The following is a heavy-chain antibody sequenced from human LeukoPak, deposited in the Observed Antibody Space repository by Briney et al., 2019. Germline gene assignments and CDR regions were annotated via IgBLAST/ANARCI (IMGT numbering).Heavy chain of an antibody. Sequence: SVKVSCKASGGTFSSYTISWVRQAPGQGLEWMGRIIPILGIANYAQKFQGRVTITADKSTSTAYMELSSLRSEDTAVYYCERDPQYDILTGSLFDYWGQGTLVTVSS. CDR3: ERDPQYDILTGSLFDY. J-gene: IGHJ4*02. V-gene: IGHV1-69*04. D-gene: IGHD3-9*01. CDR2: IIPILGIA. CDR1: GGTFSSYT.